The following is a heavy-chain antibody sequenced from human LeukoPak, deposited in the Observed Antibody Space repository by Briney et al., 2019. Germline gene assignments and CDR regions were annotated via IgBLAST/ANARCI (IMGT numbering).Heavy chain of an antibody. V-gene: IGHV4-34*01. J-gene: IGHJ4*02. Sequence: SETLSLTCAVYVGSFSGNYWSWIRRPPGKGLEWIGEINHSGSTNYNPSLKSRVTISVDTSKNQFSLKLSSVTAADTAVYYCARPRIVGARNFDYWGQGTLVTVSS. CDR3: ARPRIVGARNFDY. CDR2: INHSGST. CDR1: VGSFSGNY. D-gene: IGHD1-26*01.